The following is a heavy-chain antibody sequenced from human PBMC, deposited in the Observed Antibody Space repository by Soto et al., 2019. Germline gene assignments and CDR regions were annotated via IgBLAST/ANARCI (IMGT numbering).Heavy chain of an antibody. D-gene: IGHD5-18*01. CDR1: GFTFSSYG. Sequence: GGALRLSCAASGFTFSSYGMHWVRQAPGKGLEWVAVIWYDGSNKYYADSVKGRFTISRDNSKNTLYLQMNSLRAEDTAVYYCARERLDTAMVSYYYGMDVWGQGTTVTVSS. CDR2: IWYDGSNK. J-gene: IGHJ6*02. CDR3: ARERLDTAMVSYYYGMDV. V-gene: IGHV3-33*01.